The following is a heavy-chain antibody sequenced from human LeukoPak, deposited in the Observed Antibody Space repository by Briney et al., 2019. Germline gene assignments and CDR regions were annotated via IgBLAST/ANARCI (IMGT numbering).Heavy chain of an antibody. CDR3: ARELGDGYNCYFDY. V-gene: IGHV4-59*01. J-gene: IGHJ4*02. D-gene: IGHD5-24*01. CDR1: GGSISSYY. Sequence: SETLSLTCTVSGGSISSYYWSWIRQPPGKGLEWIGYIYYSGSTNYNPSLKSRVTISVDTSKNQLSLKLSSVTAADTAVYYCARELGDGYNCYFDYWGQGTLVTVSS. CDR2: IYYSGST.